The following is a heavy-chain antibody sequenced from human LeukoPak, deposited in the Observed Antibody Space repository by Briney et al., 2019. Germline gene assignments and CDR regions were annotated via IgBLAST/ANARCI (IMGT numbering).Heavy chain of an antibody. V-gene: IGHV4-59*08. D-gene: IGHD3-16*01. J-gene: IGHJ5*02. Sequence: SETLSLTCTVSDVAMSDYYWSWIRQPPGKGLEWIAYIFHTGDSNQNPSLKGRVSVSLDIPKNELSLKLSSVSAADTAVYYCARHAFASPLDTWGQGTVVIVSS. CDR1: DVAMSDYY. CDR2: IFHTGDS. CDR3: ARHAFASPLDT.